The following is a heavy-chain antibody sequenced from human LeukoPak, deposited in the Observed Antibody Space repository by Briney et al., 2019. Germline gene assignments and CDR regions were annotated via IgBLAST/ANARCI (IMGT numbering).Heavy chain of an antibody. CDR2: ISAYNGNT. Sequence: ASVKVSCKASGYTFTSYGISWVRQAPGQGLEWMGGISAYNGNTNYAQKLQGRVTMTTDTSTSTAYMELRSLRSDDTAVYYCARSYYDILTGPERTGYYYYYGMDVWGQGTTVTVSS. D-gene: IGHD3-9*01. CDR3: ARSYYDILTGPERTGYYYYYGMDV. CDR1: GYTFTSYG. J-gene: IGHJ6*02. V-gene: IGHV1-18*01.